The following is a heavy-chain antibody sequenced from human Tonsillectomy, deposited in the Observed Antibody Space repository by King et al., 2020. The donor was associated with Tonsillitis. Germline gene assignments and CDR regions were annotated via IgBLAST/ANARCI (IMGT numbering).Heavy chain of an antibody. CDR1: GFTFSNYG. D-gene: IGHD4-17*01. CDR3: ANEGAETTLGGYFDY. J-gene: IGHJ4*02. CDR2: ISYDGSNK. V-gene: IGHV3-30*18. Sequence: VQLVESGGGVVQPGRSLRLSCAASGFTFSNYGMHWVRQAPGKGLEWVAVISYDGSNKYYADFVKGRFTISRDNSKNTLYLQMNSLRTEDTDVYSCANEGAETTLGGYFDYWGQGTLVTVSS.